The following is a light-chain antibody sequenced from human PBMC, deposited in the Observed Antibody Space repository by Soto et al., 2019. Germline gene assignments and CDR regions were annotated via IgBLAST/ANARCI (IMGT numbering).Light chain of an antibody. J-gene: IGKJ4*01. Sequence: IVMTQSPDSLAVSLGERATINCKSSQSVLSRSNYKNYLAWYQQKPGQPPQLLIYWASTRESGVPDRFRGSGSGTDFTHTITSLQAEDVAVYYCLQYDGTLEHSFGGGTKV. CDR1: QSVLSRSNYKNY. V-gene: IGKV4-1*01. CDR2: WAS. CDR3: LQYDGTLEHS.